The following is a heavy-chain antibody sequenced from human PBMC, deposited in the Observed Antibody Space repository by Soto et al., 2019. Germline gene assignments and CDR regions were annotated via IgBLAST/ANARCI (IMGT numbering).Heavy chain of an antibody. CDR1: GFTFSSYW. CDR2: IKQDGSEK. CDR3: ARETVELVTNG. J-gene: IGHJ4*02. D-gene: IGHD3-9*01. V-gene: IGHV3-7*01. Sequence: EVQLVESGGGLVQPGGSLRLSCAASGFTFSSYWMRWVRQAPGKGLEWVANIKQDGSEKYYVDSVKGRFTISRDNAENSLFMQMSSLRAEDTAVYYCARETVELVTNGWGQGTLVTVSA.